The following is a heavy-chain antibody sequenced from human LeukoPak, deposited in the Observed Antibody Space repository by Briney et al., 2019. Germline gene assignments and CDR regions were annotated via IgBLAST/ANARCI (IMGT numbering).Heavy chain of an antibody. CDR2: IIPIFGTA. CDR1: GGTFSSYA. D-gene: IGHD3-10*01. Sequence: ASVKVSCTASGGTFSSYAISWVRQAPGQGLEWMGGIIPIFGTANYAQKFQGRVTITADESTSTAYMELSSLRSEDTAVYYCARRATPARHYYGSGSYYQNWGQGTLVTVSS. CDR3: ARRATPARHYYGSGSYYQN. V-gene: IGHV1-69*13. J-gene: IGHJ4*02.